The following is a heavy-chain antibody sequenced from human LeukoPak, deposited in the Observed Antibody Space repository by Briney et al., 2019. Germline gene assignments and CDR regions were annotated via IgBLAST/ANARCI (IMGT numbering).Heavy chain of an antibody. CDR1: GYTFTSYG. D-gene: IGHD6-19*01. CDR3: ARDPRYSSGWYHDY. CDR2: ISAYNGNT. V-gene: IGHV1-18*01. J-gene: IGHJ4*02. Sequence: WASVNVSCKASGYTFTSYGISWVRQAPGQGLEWMGWISAYNGNTNYAQKLQGRVTMTTDTSTSTAYMELRSLRSDDTAVYYCARDPRYSSGWYHDYWGQETLVTVSS.